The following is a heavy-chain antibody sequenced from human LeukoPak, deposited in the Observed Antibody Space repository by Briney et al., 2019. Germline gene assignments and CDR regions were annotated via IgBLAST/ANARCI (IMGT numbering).Heavy chain of an antibody. J-gene: IGHJ4*02. V-gene: IGHV4-31*03. CDR2: IYYSGSS. D-gene: IGHD5-18*01. CDR1: GGSISSGGYY. Sequence: SETLSLTCTVSGGSISSGGYYWSWIRQHPGKGLEWIGYIYYSGSSYYNPSLKSRVTISVDTSKNQFSLKLSSVTAADTAVYYCARSRIQLWNSPFDYWGQGTLVTVSS. CDR3: ARSRIQLWNSPFDY.